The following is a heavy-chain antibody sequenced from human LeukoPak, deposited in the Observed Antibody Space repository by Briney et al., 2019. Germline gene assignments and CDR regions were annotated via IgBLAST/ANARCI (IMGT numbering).Heavy chain of an antibody. CDR2: MNPNSGNT. D-gene: IGHD3-3*01. CDR1: GYTFTSYD. CDR3: ARRSDFWSGYSPFDP. V-gene: IGHV1-8*01. Sequence: ASVKVSCKASGYTFTSYDINWVRQATGQGLEWMGWMNPNSGNTGYAQKFQGRVTMTRNTSISTAYVELSSLRSEDTAVYYCARRSDFWSGYSPFDPWGQGTLVTVSS. J-gene: IGHJ5*02.